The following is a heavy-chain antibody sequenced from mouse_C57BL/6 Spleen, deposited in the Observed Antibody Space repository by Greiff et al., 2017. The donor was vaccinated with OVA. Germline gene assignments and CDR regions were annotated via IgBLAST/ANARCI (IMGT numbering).Heavy chain of an antibody. CDR3: ARNHDDLED. V-gene: IGHV1-80*01. J-gene: IGHJ4*01. D-gene: IGHD2-4*01. Sequence: VQLQQSGAELVKPGASVKISCKASGYAFSSYWMNWVKQRPGKGLEWIGQIYPGDGDTNYTGKFKGKATLTAATSSRTAYMLLSNLTSEDAAVYCCARNHDDLEDWGQGTSVTVAS. CDR2: IYPGDGDT. CDR1: GYAFSSYW.